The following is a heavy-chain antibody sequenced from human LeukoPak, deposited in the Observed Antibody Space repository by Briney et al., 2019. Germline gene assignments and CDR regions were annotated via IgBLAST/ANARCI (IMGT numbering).Heavy chain of an antibody. V-gene: IGHV4-59*01. Sequence: SETLSLTCTVSGGSISSYYWSWIRQPPGKGLEWIGYIYYSGGTNYNPSLKSRVTISVDTSKNQFSLKLSSVTAADTAVYYCARVPYYYDSSGGGNYYYYYMDVWGKGTTVTVSS. J-gene: IGHJ6*03. CDR3: ARVPYYYDSSGGGNYYYYYMDV. CDR2: IYYSGGT. D-gene: IGHD3-22*01. CDR1: GGSISSYY.